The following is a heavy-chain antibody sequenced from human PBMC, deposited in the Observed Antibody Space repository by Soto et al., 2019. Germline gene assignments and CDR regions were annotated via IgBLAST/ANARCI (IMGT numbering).Heavy chain of an antibody. CDR1: GFTFTTYW. CDR3: MITFGGVIVDY. J-gene: IGHJ4*02. V-gene: IGHV3-53*04. D-gene: IGHD3-16*02. Sequence: GGSLRLSCAASGFTFTTYWMHWVRQVPGKGLVWVSVIYSGGSTYYADSVKGRFTISRHNSKNTLYLQMNSLRAEDTAVYYCMITFGGVIVDYWGQGTLVTVSS. CDR2: IYSGGST.